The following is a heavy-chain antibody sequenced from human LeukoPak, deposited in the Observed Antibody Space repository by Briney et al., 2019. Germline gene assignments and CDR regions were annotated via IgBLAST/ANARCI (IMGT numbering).Heavy chain of an antibody. D-gene: IGHD2-21*02. J-gene: IGHJ4*02. Sequence: PGRSLRLSCAASGFTLSSYGMHWVRQAPGKGLEWVAVISYDGSNKYYADSVKGRFTISRDNSKNTLYLQMNSLRAEDTAVYYSASDCGGDCYSLDYWGQGTLVTVSS. V-gene: IGHV3-30*03. CDR2: ISYDGSNK. CDR1: GFTLSSYG. CDR3: ASDCGGDCYSLDY.